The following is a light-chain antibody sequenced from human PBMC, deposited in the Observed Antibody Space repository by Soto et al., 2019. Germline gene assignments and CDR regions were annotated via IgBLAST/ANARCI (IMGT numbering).Light chain of an antibody. CDR3: QQRSDWQLS. V-gene: IGKV3-11*01. CDR2: DAS. J-gene: IGKJ4*01. Sequence: EIVLTQSPATLSVSPGERATLSCRASQSVSSYLAWYQQKPGQAPRLLIYDASNRATGIPARFSGSGSGTDFTLTISSLEPEDFEVYYCQQRSDWQLSFGGGTKVDI. CDR1: QSVSSY.